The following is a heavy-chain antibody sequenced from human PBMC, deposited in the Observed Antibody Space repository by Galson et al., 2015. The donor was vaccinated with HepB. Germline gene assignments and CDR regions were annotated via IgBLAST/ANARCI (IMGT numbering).Heavy chain of an antibody. CDR2: ISSSSSYT. J-gene: IGHJ4*02. D-gene: IGHD6-19*01. V-gene: IGHV3-11*06. Sequence: SLRLSCAASGFTFSDFYMSWIRQAPGKGLEWISYISSSSSYTNYADSVKGRFTISRDNAKNSLYLQMNSLRAEDTAVYYCASPGRVAGTGPPRYWGQGTLVTVSS. CDR3: ASPGRVAGTGPPRY. CDR1: GFTFSDFY.